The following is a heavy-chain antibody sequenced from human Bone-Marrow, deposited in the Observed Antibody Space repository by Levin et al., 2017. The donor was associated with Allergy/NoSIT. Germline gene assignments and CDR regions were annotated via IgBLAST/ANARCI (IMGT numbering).Heavy chain of an antibody. Sequence: GGSLRLSCAASGFTFSSYAMSWVRQAPGKGLEWVSAISGSGGSTYYADSVKGRFTISRDNSKNTLYLQMNSLRAEDTAVYYCAKDVIAVAASYLRGFDYWGQGTLVTVSS. D-gene: IGHD6-19*01. CDR3: AKDVIAVAASYLRGFDY. CDR2: ISGSGGST. CDR1: GFTFSSYA. V-gene: IGHV3-23*01. J-gene: IGHJ4*02.